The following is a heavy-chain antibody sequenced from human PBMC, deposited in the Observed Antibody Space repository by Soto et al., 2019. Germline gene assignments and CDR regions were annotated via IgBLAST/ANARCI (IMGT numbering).Heavy chain of an antibody. D-gene: IGHD1-26*01. CDR1: GFTVSRKY. J-gene: IGHJ4*02. Sequence: EVQLVETGGGWIQPGGSLRLSCAASGFTVSRKYMSWVRQAPGKGLEWVSAIFSGGSTHYADSVKGRFSISRDDSKYTVYLQMNSLRAEDTAVYYCAKGVEASDSWGQGTLVIVSS. V-gene: IGHV3-53*02. CDR2: IFSGGST. CDR3: AKGVEASDS.